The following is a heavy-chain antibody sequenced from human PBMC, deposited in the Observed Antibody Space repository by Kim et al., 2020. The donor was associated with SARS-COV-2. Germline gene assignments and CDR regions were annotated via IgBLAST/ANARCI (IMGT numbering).Heavy chain of an antibody. J-gene: IGHJ2*01. Sequence: IYYSVRTTSHPSLKSRVTISVDPSKTQFSLKLSSVTAADTAVYYCARGFDLWGRGTLVTVSS. CDR2: IYYSVRT. V-gene: IGHV4-59*09. CDR3: ARGFDL.